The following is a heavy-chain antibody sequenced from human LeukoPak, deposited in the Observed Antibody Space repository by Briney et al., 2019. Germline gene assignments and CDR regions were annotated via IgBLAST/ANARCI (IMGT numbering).Heavy chain of an antibody. CDR3: ARLQKAARYMDV. Sequence: SETLSLTCAVYGGSFSGYYGSWIRQPPGKGLEWIGEINHSGSTNYNPSLKSRVTISVDTSKNQFSLKLSSVTAADTAVYYCARLQKAARYMDVWGKGTTVTVSS. CDR1: GGSFSGYY. J-gene: IGHJ6*03. CDR2: INHSGST. V-gene: IGHV4-34*01. D-gene: IGHD2-15*01.